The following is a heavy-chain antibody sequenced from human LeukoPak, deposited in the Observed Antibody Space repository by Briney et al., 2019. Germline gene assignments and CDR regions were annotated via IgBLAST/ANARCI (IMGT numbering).Heavy chain of an antibody. V-gene: IGHV1-8*01. D-gene: IGHD5-18*01. Sequence: GASVKVSCKASGYTFTSYDINWVRQAPGQGLEWMGWMNPNSGNTGYAQKFQGRVSMTGNTSISTAYMELSNLRSEDTAVYYCARRLGRGTAPDFWGQGTLVTVSS. CDR3: ARRLGRGTAPDF. J-gene: IGHJ4*02. CDR2: MNPNSGNT. CDR1: GYTFTSYD.